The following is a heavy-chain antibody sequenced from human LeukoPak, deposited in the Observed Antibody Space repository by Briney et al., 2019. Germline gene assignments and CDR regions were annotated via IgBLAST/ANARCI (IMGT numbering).Heavy chain of an antibody. Sequence: SETLSLTCAVYGGSCDDYYCSWLRQPPGKGLQWIGEIHPSGIFYYNSSLLSRVTISIDTSKSQFSLRLTSVTAADTAFYYCARGRDRSKAGDHWGQGSLVTVSS. CDR1: GGSCDDYY. D-gene: IGHD5-24*01. CDR2: IHPSGIF. V-gene: IGHV4-34*01. CDR3: ARGRDRSKAGDH. J-gene: IGHJ4*02.